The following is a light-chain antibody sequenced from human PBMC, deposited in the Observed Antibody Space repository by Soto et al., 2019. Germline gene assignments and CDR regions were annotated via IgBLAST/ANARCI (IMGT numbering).Light chain of an antibody. CDR1: QGISSY. CDR3: QHLNSYPYT. J-gene: IGKJ2*01. CDR2: AAS. V-gene: IGKV1-9*01. Sequence: DIQLSQSPSFLSASVGDRVTITCRASQGISSYLAWYQQKPGKAPKLLIYAASTLQSGVPSRFSGSGSGTEFTLTISCLQPEDFATYYCQHLNSYPYTFGQGTKLEIK.